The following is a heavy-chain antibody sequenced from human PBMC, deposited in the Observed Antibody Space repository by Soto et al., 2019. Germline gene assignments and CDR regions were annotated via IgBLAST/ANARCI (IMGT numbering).Heavy chain of an antibody. CDR3: AKDGRVTIFGVYLYYYYYYMDV. D-gene: IGHD3-3*01. V-gene: IGHV3-30*18. J-gene: IGHJ6*03. Sequence: QVQLVESGGGVVQPGRSLRLSCAASGFTFSSYGMHWVRQAPGKGLEWVAVISYDGSKKYYADSVKGRITISRDNSKNTMHLQMNSLRADDTAVYYCAKDGRVTIFGVYLYYYYYYMDVWGKGTTVTVSS. CDR1: GFTFSSYG. CDR2: ISYDGSKK.